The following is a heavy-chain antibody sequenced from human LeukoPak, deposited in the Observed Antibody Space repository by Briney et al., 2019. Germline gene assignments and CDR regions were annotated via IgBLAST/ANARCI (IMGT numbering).Heavy chain of an antibody. Sequence: PGGSLRLSCAASGFTFSSYEMNWVRQAPGKGLEWVSYISSSGSTIYYADSVKGRFTISRDNAKNSLYLQMNSLRAEDTAVYYCAREDCSSTSCYVPSVSDYWGQGTLVTVSS. V-gene: IGHV3-48*03. CDR3: AREDCSSTSCYVPSVSDY. CDR1: GFTFSSYE. J-gene: IGHJ4*02. CDR2: ISSSGSTI. D-gene: IGHD2-2*01.